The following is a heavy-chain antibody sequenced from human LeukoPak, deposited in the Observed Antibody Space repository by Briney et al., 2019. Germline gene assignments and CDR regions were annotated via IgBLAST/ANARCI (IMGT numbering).Heavy chain of an antibody. CDR3: ARSYTAMGTDPVFFNS. V-gene: IGHV4-30-2*01. CDR2: IYHSGAT. CDR1: GGSITNGAYI. D-gene: IGHD5-18*01. J-gene: IGHJ4*02. Sequence: SRTLSLTCVVSGGSITNGAYIWSWIRQPPGKGLEWIGDIYHSGATYYNPSLKSRVTISIDTSNNQFSLRLNSVTAADTAVYYCARSYTAMGTDPVFFNSWGQGTLVTVSS.